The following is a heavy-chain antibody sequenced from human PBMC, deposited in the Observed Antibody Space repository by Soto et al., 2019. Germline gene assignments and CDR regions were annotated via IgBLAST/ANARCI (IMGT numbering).Heavy chain of an antibody. CDR1: GFVFKDSS. CDR2: IRDRAYSYAT. CDR3: TRLISADNDY. J-gene: IGHJ4*02. Sequence: EVLLVESGGGMVQPGGSLKLSCAASGFVFKDSSIHWVRQASGKGLEWVGRIRDRAYSYATAYAESVKGRFTISRDDTNNTAYLQMSGLNTEDTAIYYCTRLISADNDYWGQGTLVTVSS. D-gene: IGHD3-10*01. V-gene: IGHV3-73*01.